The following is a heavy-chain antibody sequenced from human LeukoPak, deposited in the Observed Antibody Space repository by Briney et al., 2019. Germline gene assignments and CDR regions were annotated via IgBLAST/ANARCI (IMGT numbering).Heavy chain of an antibody. CDR2: ISYDGTNK. V-gene: IGHV3-30-3*01. D-gene: IGHD2-2*02. CDR3: ARDPLYTNSPPSYFDY. J-gene: IGHJ4*02. CDR1: GLTFSSYA. Sequence: GGSLRLSCAASGLTFSSYAMNWVRQAPGKGLEWVAIISYDGTNKDYADSVKGRFTISRDNSRNTLYLQMNSLRAEDTAVYHCARDPLYTNSPPSYFDYWGQGTLVTVSS.